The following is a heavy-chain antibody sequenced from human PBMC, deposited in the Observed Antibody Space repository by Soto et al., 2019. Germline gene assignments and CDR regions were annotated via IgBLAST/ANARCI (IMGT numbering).Heavy chain of an antibody. CDR3: ARDRGLDYHDFPDY. D-gene: IGHD4-17*01. CDR1: GFTFSGFD. J-gene: IGHJ4*02. Sequence: GGSLRLSCEASGFTFSGFDMHWVRQPTGKGLEWVSSIGTAGDTYYAVSVKGRFTISRDNAKNSLSLQMNSLRAEDTAVYYCARDRGLDYHDFPDYWGQGALVTVSS. V-gene: IGHV3-13*01. CDR2: IGTAGDT.